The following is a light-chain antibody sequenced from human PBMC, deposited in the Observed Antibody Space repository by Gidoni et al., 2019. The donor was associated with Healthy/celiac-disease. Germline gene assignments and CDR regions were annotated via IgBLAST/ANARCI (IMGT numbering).Light chain of an antibody. CDR2: QDR. CDR3: QAWDNNTGV. J-gene: IGLJ1*01. CDR1: KLDNKY. Sequence: SYSLTQSPSVSVSPGQTASITCSGDKLDNKYIYWYQQKPGQSPVLVIYQDRKRPSGITERFSGSNSGNTATLTIRGTQAMDEAEYYCQAWDNNTGVFGTGTKVSVL. V-gene: IGLV3-1*01.